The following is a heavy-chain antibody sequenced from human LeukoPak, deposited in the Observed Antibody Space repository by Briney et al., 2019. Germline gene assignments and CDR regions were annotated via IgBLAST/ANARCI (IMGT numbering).Heavy chain of an antibody. CDR2: ISCDGSNK. V-gene: IGHV3-30*18. CDR1: GFTFSSYG. J-gene: IGHJ6*02. D-gene: IGHD3/OR15-3a*01. Sequence: GGSLRLSCAASGFTFSSYGMHWVRQAPGKGLEWVAVISCDGSNKYYADSVKGRFTISRDNSKNTLFLQMNSLRAEDTAVYYCAKDSGLVRIYYYYGMDVWGQGTTVTVSS. CDR3: AKDSGLVRIYYYYGMDV.